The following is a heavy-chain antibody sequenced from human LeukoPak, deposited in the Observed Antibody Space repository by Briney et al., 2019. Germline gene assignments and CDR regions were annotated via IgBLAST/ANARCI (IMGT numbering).Heavy chain of an antibody. CDR1: GGTFRSYA. CDR2: IIPIFCKA. Sequence: SVKVSYKASGGTFRSYAISWVRQAPGQGREWMGRIIPIFCKANHAQKLQGRDAITTDKSTSTAYVELGSVRSEHAGVYYCARDYYDSSGYYYFDCLGQGTLVTVSS. D-gene: IGHD3-22*01. V-gene: IGHV1-69*04. J-gene: IGHJ4*02. CDR3: ARDYYDSSGYYYFDC.